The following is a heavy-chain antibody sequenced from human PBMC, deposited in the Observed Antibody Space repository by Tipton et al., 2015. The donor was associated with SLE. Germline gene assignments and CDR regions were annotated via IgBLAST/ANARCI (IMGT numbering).Heavy chain of an antibody. Sequence: TLSLTCAVYGGSFSGYYWSWIRQPPGRGLEWIGEINHSGSTNYNPSLKSRVTISVDTSKNQFSLKLSSVTAADTAVYYCASLRTEYYYGSRADSWGQGSLVTVSS. CDR2: INHSGST. V-gene: IGHV4-34*01. CDR3: ASLRTEYYYGSRADS. CDR1: GGSFSGYY. D-gene: IGHD3-10*01. J-gene: IGHJ4*02.